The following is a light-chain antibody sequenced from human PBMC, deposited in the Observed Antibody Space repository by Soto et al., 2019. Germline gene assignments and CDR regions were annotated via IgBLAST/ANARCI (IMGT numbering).Light chain of an antibody. J-gene: IGKJ1*01. CDR3: QQHNNWPPWT. CDR2: GAS. V-gene: IGKV3-15*01. CDR1: QSVSSN. Sequence: EIVMTQSPATLSVSPGERANISCRASQSVSSNLAWYQQKPGQAPRLLMYGASTRATGIPDRFSGSGSGTEFTLTISSLQSEDFAVYYCQQHNNWPPWTFGQGNKVEIK.